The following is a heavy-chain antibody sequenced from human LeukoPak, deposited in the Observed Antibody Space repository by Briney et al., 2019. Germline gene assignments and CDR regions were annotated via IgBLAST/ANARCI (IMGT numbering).Heavy chain of an antibody. Sequence: SETLSLTCAVYGGSFSGYYWSWIRQPPGKGLECIGEINHSGSTNYNPSLKSRVTISVDTSKNQFSLQLSSVTAADTAVYYCARDDYYHSSGYYYGGDYWGQGTLVTVSS. CDR2: INHSGST. D-gene: IGHD3-22*01. V-gene: IGHV4-34*01. CDR3: ARDDYYHSSGYYYGGDY. CDR1: GGSFSGYY. J-gene: IGHJ4*02.